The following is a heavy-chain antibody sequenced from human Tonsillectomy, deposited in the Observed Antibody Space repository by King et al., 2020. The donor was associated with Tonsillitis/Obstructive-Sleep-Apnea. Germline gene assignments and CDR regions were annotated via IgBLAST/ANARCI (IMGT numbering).Heavy chain of an antibody. CDR2: IYSGGGT. D-gene: IGHD5-24*01. Sequence: VQLVESGGGLVQPGGSLRLSCVASGFTVSNSYMSWVRQAPGKGLEWVSIIYSGGGTYYADSVKGRFTISRDNLKNTLYLQMNSLRAEDTAVYYCARDRREMATNAYFDYWGQGTLVTVSS. CDR1: GFTVSNSY. CDR3: ARDRREMATNAYFDY. J-gene: IGHJ4*02. V-gene: IGHV3-66*01.